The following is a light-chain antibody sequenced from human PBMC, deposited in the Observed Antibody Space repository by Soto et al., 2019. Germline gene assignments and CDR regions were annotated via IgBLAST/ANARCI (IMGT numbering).Light chain of an antibody. CDR2: DAS. V-gene: IGKV3-11*01. J-gene: IGKJ4*01. CDR3: QQRSNWPPVT. Sequence: EIVLTQSPATLSLSPGEIATLSCRASQSVSSYLAWYQQKPGQAPRLLIYDASNRATGIAARLSGSGSGTDFTLTISSLEPEDFAIYYCQQRSNWPPVTFGGGTKVEIK. CDR1: QSVSSY.